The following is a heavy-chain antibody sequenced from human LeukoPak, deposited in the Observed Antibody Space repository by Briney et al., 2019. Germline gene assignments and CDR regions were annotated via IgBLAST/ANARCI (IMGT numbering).Heavy chain of an antibody. J-gene: IGHJ4*02. CDR2: IYYSGST. CDR1: GGSISSGGYY. CDR3: ARGTASAAGSRVDY. V-gene: IGHV4-31*03. Sequence: SQTLSLTCTVSGGSISSGGYYWSWIRQHPGKDLEWIGYIYYSGSTYYNPSLKSRVTISVDTSKNQFSLKLSSVTAADTAVYYCARGTASAAGSRVDYWGQGTLVTVSS. D-gene: IGHD6-13*01.